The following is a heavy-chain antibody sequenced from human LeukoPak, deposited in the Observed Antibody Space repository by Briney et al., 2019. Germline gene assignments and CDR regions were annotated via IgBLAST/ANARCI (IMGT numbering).Heavy chain of an antibody. V-gene: IGHV1-2*06. CDR1: GYTFTGYY. CDR2: IDPNSGGT. J-gene: IGHJ4*02. D-gene: IGHD4-11*01. Sequence: GASVKVSCKASGYTFTGYYMHWVRQVPGQGLEWMGRIDPNSGGTNYAQKFQGRVTMTRDTSISTAYMELSRLRSDDTAVYYCARGDYSNYYFDYWGQGTLVTVSS. CDR3: ARGDYSNYYFDY.